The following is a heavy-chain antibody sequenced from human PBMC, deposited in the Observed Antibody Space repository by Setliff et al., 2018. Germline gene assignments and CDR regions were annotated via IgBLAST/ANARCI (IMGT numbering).Heavy chain of an antibody. Sequence: SETLSLTCAVSGFSITNGYYWGWIRQSPGRGLEWNANIFQSGITFYNPSLKSRVTMSLDTSTNQFSLKLRSVTAADTTVYYCARLGGLLVATMPFDYWGQGIPVTVSS. V-gene: IGHV4-38-2*01. CDR1: GFSITNGYY. CDR2: IFQSGIT. CDR3: ARLGGLLVATMPFDY. J-gene: IGHJ4*02. D-gene: IGHD5-12*01.